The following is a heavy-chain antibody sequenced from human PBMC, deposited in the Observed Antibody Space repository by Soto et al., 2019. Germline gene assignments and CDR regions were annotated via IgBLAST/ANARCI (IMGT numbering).Heavy chain of an antibody. Sequence: PSETLSLTCAVYGGSFSGYYWSWIRQPPGKGLEWIGEINHSGSTNYNPSLKSRLTISVDTSKNQFSLKLSSVTAADTAVYYCARLRFSIQYYHYMDVWGKGTPVTVSS. D-gene: IGHD3-16*01. CDR2: INHSGST. CDR3: ARLRFSIQYYHYMDV. J-gene: IGHJ6*03. V-gene: IGHV4-34*01. CDR1: GGSFSGYY.